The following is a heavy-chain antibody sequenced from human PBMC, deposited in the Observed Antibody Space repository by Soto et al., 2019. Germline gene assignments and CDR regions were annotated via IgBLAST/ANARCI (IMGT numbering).Heavy chain of an antibody. Sequence: PSETLSLTCTVSGGSISSYYWSWIRQPPGKGLEWIGYIYYSGSTNYNPSLKSRVTISVDTSKNQFSLKLSSVTAADTAVYYCARGGYDSSGYLPYWFDPWGQGTLVTVSS. CDR3: ARGGYDSSGYLPYWFDP. CDR2: IYYSGST. J-gene: IGHJ5*02. CDR1: GGSISSYY. V-gene: IGHV4-59*01. D-gene: IGHD3-22*01.